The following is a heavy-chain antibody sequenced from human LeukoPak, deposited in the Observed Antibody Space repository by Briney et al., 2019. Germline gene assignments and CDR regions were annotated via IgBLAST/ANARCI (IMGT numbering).Heavy chain of an antibody. D-gene: IGHD6-19*01. Sequence: GGSLRLSCAASGFTFSTYSMNWVRQAPGKGLEWVSSITSPVGRIYYADSLKGRITISRDNARSTLYLQMNSLRAEDTAVYYCATDGRSSGWYGFDYWGQGILVTVSS. J-gene: IGHJ4*02. V-gene: IGHV3-21*01. CDR1: GFTFSTYS. CDR3: ATDGRSSGWYGFDY. CDR2: ITSPVGRI.